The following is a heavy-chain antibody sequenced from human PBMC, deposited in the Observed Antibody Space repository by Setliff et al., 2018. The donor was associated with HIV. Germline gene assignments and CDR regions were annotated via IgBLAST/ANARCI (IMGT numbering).Heavy chain of an antibody. Sequence: TSETLSLTCAVSGYSMSSGFSWAWIRQAPGKGLEWIGTIYQSGATFYNPSLKSRVTISVDTSNNHFSLKMPPVTATDTAVYYCGGAAPRTGQGTIDYWGQGTLVTVSS. D-gene: IGHD1-1*01. V-gene: IGHV4-38-2*01. CDR1: GYSMSSGFS. CDR3: GGAAPRTGQGTIDY. J-gene: IGHJ4*02. CDR2: IYQSGAT.